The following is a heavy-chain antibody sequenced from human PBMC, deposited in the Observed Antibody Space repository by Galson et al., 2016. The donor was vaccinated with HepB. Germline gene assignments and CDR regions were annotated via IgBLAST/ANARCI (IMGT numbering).Heavy chain of an antibody. CDR1: EVTFSGRW. CDR2: INADGTST. D-gene: IGHD2-21*02. V-gene: IGHV3-74*01. Sequence: SRRLACAADEVTFSGRWMHWVRQVPGKGLVWVSYINADGTSTPYADSVKGRFTISRDNAKNTVHLQMNSLRAEDTAIYYCTRDDSYGLDVWGQGTTVTVSS. CDR3: TRDDSYGLDV. J-gene: IGHJ6*02.